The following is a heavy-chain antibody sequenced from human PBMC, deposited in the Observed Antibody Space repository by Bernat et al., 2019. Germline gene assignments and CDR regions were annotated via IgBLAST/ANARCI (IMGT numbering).Heavy chain of an antibody. V-gene: IGHV4-59*01. CDR3: ARSPVYSGYPWYYYYYYMDV. CDR2: IYYSGST. Sequence: QVQLQESGPGLVKPSETLSLTCTVSGGSISSYYWSWIRQPPGKGLGWIGYIYYSGSTNYNPSLKSRVTISVDTSKNQFSLKLSSVTAADTAVYYCARSPVYSGYPWYYYYYYMDVWGKGTTVTVSS. D-gene: IGHD5-12*01. J-gene: IGHJ6*03. CDR1: GGSISSYY.